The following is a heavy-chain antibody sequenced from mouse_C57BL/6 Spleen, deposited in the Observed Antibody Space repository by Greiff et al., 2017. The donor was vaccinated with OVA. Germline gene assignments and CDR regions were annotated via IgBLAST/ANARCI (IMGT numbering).Heavy chain of an antibody. J-gene: IGHJ1*03. CDR1: GYTFTDYE. CDR3: TPWYFDV. CDR2: IDPETGGT. Sequence: VKLMESGAELVRPGASVTLSCKASGYTFTDYEMHWVKQTPVHGLEWIGAIDPETGGTAYNQKFKGKAILTADKSSSTAYMELRSLTSEDSAVYYCTPWYFDVWGTGTTVTVSS. V-gene: IGHV1-15*01.